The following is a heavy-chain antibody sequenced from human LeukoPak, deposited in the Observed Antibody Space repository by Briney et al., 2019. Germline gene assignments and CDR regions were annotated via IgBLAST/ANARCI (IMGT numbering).Heavy chain of an antibody. J-gene: IGHJ4*02. Sequence: SETLSLTCTVSGGSISSYHWSWIRQPPGKGLECIGYIYYSGSTYYNPSLKSRVTISVDTSKNQFSLKLSSVTAADTAVYYCARDLSLRVTTIDYWGQGTLVTVSS. V-gene: IGHV4-59*12. CDR1: GGSISSYH. D-gene: IGHD5-12*01. CDR2: IYYSGST. CDR3: ARDLSLRVTTIDY.